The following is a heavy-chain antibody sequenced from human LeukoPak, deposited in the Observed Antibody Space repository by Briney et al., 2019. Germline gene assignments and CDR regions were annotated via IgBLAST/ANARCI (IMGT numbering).Heavy chain of an antibody. Sequence: GGSLRLSCAASGFTFSSYWMSWVRQAPGKGLEWVANIKQDGSEKYYVDSVKGRFTISRDNAKNSLYLQMNSLRAEDTAVYYCAREMTEYSSPSLDYWGQGTLVTVSS. J-gene: IGHJ4*02. D-gene: IGHD6-6*01. CDR3: AREMTEYSSPSLDY. CDR2: IKQDGSEK. V-gene: IGHV3-7*01. CDR1: GFTFSSYW.